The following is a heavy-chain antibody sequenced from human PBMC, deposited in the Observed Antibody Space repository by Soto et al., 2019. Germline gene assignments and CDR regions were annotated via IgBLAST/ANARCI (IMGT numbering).Heavy chain of an antibody. CDR1: GGTFGSYA. D-gene: IGHD3-16*02. V-gene: IGHV1-69*13. J-gene: IGHJ6*02. CDR3: ARAGWDVWGSYRYHYYYYGMDV. CDR2: IIPIFSTP. Sequence: ASVKVSCKTCGGTFGSYAISWVRQAPGQGLEWMGGIIPIFSTPNYAQKFQGRVTITADESTSTAYMELSSLRSEDTAVYYCARAGWDVWGSYRYHYYYYGMDVWGQGTTVTVSS.